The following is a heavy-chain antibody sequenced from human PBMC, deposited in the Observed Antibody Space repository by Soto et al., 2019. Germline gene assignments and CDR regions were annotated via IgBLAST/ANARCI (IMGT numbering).Heavy chain of an antibody. CDR2: MYYSGTT. CDR1: GGSISSYY. D-gene: IGHD2-21*02. CDR3: ARDLWGYCGTDCYPLDV. J-gene: IGHJ6*02. Sequence: SETLSLTCTVSGGSISSYYWSWIRQPPGKGLEWIGYMYYSGTTNYNPPLKSRVTISVDTSKNQFSLKLNSVTAADTAVYYCARDLWGYCGTDCYPLDVWGQGTTVTVSS. V-gene: IGHV4-59*01.